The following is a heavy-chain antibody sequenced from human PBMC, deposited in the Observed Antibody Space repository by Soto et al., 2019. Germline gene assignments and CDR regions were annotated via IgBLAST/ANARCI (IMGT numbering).Heavy chain of an antibody. CDR1: GGSFSGYY. D-gene: IGHD6-6*01. CDR3: ARVIEYSSSLDY. J-gene: IGHJ4*02. V-gene: IGHV4-34*01. CDR2: INHSGST. Sequence: TSETLSLTCAVYGGSFSGYYWSWIRQPPGKGLEWIGEINHSGSTNYNPSLKSRVTISVDTSKNQFSLKLSSVTAADTAVYYCARVIEYSSSLDYWGQGTLVTVSS.